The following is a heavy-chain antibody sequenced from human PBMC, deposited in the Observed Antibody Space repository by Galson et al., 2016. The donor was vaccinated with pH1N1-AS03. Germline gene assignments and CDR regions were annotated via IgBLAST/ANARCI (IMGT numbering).Heavy chain of an antibody. D-gene: IGHD6-25*01. CDR3: IKGEAAAADFFDI. CDR2: ISWDSNKK. Sequence: SLRLSCAVSGFSFDDYGMHWVRQAPGKGLEWVASISWDSNKKYYADSVKGRFTISRDSAKNSLNLQMNSLRAEDTALYYCIKGEAAAADFFDIWGQGTMVTVSS. V-gene: IGHV3-9*01. CDR1: GFSFDDYG. J-gene: IGHJ3*02.